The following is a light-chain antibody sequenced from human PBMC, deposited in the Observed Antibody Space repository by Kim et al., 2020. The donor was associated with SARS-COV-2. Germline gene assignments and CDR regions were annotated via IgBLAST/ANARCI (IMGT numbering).Light chain of an antibody. J-gene: IGKJ1*01. Sequence: DIQMTQSPSTLSASVGDRVTITCRASQRISTWLAWYQQKPGKAPKLLIYKASSLESGVPSMFSGSGSGTEFTLTVSSLQPDDFATYHCQQYNSYPWTFGQGTKVDIK. CDR2: KAS. CDR3: QQYNSYPWT. CDR1: QRISTW. V-gene: IGKV1-5*03.